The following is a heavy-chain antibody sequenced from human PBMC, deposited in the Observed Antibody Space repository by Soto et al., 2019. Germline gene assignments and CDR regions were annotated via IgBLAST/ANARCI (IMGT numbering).Heavy chain of an antibody. Sequence: QVQLQQWGAGLLKPSETLSLTCAVYGGSFSGYYWRWIRQPPGKGLEWVGEINHSGSTNYNPSLKSRVTISLDTSMNQFSLKLSSVTAADTAVYYCARTGTTYYYYYGMDVWGQGTTVTVSS. CDR3: ARTGTTYYYYYGMDV. CDR2: INHSGST. CDR1: GGSFSGYY. V-gene: IGHV4-34*01. J-gene: IGHJ6*02. D-gene: IGHD1-1*01.